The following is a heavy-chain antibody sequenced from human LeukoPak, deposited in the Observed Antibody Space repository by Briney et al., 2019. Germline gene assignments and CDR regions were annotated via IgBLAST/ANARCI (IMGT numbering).Heavy chain of an antibody. V-gene: IGHV1-69*13. CDR1: GGTFSSYA. J-gene: IGHJ4*02. D-gene: IGHD3-3*01. CDR3: ATENYDFWSGYY. CDR2: IIPIFGTA. Sequence: VASVKVSCKASGGTFSSYAISWVRQAPGQGLELMGGIIPIFGTANYAQKFQGRVTITADESTSTAYMELSSLRSEDTAVYYCATENYDFWSGYYWGQGTLVTVSS.